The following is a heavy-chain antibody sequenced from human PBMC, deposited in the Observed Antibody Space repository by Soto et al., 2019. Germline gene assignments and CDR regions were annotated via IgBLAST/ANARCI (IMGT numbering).Heavy chain of an antibody. CDR3: AGEGYGPYYFYYYAMDV. CDR1: GGSVSSGSYY. D-gene: IGHD5-18*01. J-gene: IGHJ6*02. V-gene: IGHV4-61*01. Sequence: QVQLQESGPGLVKPSETLSLTCTVSGGSVSSGSYYWSWIRQPPGKGLEWIGYIYYSGSTNYNSSLKSRVTISVHTSKNQFSLKLSSVTAADTAVYYCAGEGYGPYYFYYYAMDVWGQGTTVTVSS. CDR2: IYYSGST.